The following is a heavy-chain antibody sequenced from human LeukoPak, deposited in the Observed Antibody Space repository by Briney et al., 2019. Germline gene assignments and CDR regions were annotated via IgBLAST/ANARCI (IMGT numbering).Heavy chain of an antibody. J-gene: IGHJ4*02. Sequence: GGSLRLSCAASGFTFSNYAMCWVRQAPGKGLEWVSSISVSGGNTYHADSVKGRFTISRDNSKNTLDLQMNSLRAEDTAVYYCAKWGHSGSYYDYWGQGTLVTVSS. CDR3: AKWGHSGSYYDY. D-gene: IGHD1-26*01. CDR1: GFTFSNYA. CDR2: ISVSGGNT. V-gene: IGHV3-23*01.